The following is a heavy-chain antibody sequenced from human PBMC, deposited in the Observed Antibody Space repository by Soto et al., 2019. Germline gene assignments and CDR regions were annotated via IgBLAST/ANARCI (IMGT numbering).Heavy chain of an antibody. D-gene: IGHD4-17*01. Sequence: EVQLMQSGAEVKKPGESLQISCHTSGYIFSNYWIGWVRQMPGKGLEWMGIIFPGDCETRYSPSFQGPVTISAEKSISTSYLQCNSLKASDTATYFCVRQDGDFEDHWCQGTLVTVSS. CDR1: GYIFSNYW. V-gene: IGHV5-51*01. CDR2: IFPGDCET. CDR3: VRQDGDFEDH. J-gene: IGHJ4*02.